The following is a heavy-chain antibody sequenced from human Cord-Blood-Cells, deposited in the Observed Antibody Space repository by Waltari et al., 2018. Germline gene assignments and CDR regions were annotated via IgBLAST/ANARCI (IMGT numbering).Heavy chain of an antibody. V-gene: IGHV3-30-3*01. CDR1: GFTFSSHA. CDR3: EGGGAARSHY. Sequence: QVQLVESGGGVVQPGRSLRLSCAASGFTFSSHAMHWVRQAPGKGLEGVAVISYDGSNKYYADSVKGRFTISRDNSKNTLYLQMNSLRAEDTAVYYCEGGGAARSHYWGQGTLVTVSS. D-gene: IGHD3-16*01. J-gene: IGHJ4*02. CDR2: ISYDGSNK.